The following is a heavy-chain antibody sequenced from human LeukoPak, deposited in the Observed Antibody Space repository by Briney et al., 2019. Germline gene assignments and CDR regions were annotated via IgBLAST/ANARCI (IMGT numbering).Heavy chain of an antibody. CDR2: INHGGSA. Sequence: SETLSLTCAVNGGSFSGYYWSWIRQPPGKGLEWIGEINHGGSANYNPSLKSRVTISVDTSKNQFSLKLSPVTAADTAVYYCADSRWEVDYWGQGTLVTVSS. CDR3: ADSRWEVDY. V-gene: IGHV4-34*01. CDR1: GGSFSGYY. D-gene: IGHD6-13*01. J-gene: IGHJ4*02.